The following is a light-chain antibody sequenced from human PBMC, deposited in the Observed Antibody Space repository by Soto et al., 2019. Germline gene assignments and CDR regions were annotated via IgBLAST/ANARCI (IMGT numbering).Light chain of an antibody. J-gene: IGKJ1*01. CDR2: GAS. Sequence: EIVLTQSPGTLSLSPGERATLSCRASQSVSSSYLAWYQQKPGQAPRLLIYGASSRATGIPDRFSGSGSGTDFTLTISRLEPEDFAVYYCQQYGSSPLCPWTFGRGTKVEIK. CDR1: QSVSSSY. CDR3: QQYGSSPLCPWT. V-gene: IGKV3-20*01.